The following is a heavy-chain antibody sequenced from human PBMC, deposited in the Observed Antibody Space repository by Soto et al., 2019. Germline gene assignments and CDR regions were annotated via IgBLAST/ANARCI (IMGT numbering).Heavy chain of an antibody. CDR1: GFPFSDHY. J-gene: IGHJ4*02. CDR2: ISPGTTYK. V-gene: IGHV3-11*06. D-gene: IGHD2-21*01. CDR3: SRGGGGGLFDL. Sequence: QVQLVESGGGLVKPGGSLRLSCASSGFPFSDHYMSWLRRSPGKGLEFLSYISPGTTYKNYADSVKGRFIISRDNAKSSLYLQLNGLRAEDTAVYFCSRGGGGGLFDLWGQGTFVTVSS.